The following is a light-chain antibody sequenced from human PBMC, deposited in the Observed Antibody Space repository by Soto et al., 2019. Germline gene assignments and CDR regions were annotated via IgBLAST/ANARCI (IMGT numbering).Light chain of an antibody. J-gene: IGKJ1*01. CDR1: QSVSSSH. V-gene: IGKV3-20*01. CDR3: QQYGSSPWT. CDR2: GAS. Sequence: EIVLTQSPGTLSLSPGERGTLSCRASQSVSSSHLAWYQQKPGQAPRLLIYGASSRATGIPDRFSGSGFGTDFSLTISRLEPEDFAVYYCQQYGSSPWTFGQGTKVEVK.